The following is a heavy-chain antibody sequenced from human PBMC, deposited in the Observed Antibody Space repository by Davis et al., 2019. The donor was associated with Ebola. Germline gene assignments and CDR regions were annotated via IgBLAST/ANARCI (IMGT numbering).Heavy chain of an antibody. Sequence: GESLKISCTDSVITFSSYAMNWVRQAPGKGLEWVSSISSSSSYIYYADSVKGRFTISRDNAKNSLYLQMNSLRAEDTAVYYCARDELKYYYDSSGYGTADAFDIWGQGTMVTVSS. V-gene: IGHV3-21*01. CDR1: VITFSSYA. CDR2: ISSSSSYI. CDR3: ARDELKYYYDSSGYGTADAFDI. D-gene: IGHD3-22*01. J-gene: IGHJ3*02.